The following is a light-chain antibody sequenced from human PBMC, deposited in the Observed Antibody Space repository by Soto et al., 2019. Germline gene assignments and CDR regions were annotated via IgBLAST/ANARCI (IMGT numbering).Light chain of an antibody. CDR3: SSYTSTNTVI. CDR2: EVS. CDR1: SSDVGGDKY. Sequence: QSALTQPASVSGSHGRSITISCTGTSSDVGGDKYVSWYQQHPGKVPKLILYEVSDRPSGVSDRFSGSKSGNTASLTISGLQAEDEADYYCSSYTSTNTVIFGGGTNLTVL. V-gene: IGLV2-14*01. J-gene: IGLJ2*01.